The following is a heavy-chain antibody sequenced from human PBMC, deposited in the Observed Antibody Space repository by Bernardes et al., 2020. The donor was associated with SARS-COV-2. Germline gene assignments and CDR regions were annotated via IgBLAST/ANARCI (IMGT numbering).Heavy chain of an antibody. CDR1: GGSISSYY. V-gene: IGHV4-59*01. J-gene: IGHJ4*02. Sequence: SETLSLTCTVSGGSISSYYWSWIRQPPGKGLEWIGYIYYSGSTNYNPSLKSRVTISVDTSKNQFSLKLSSVTAADTAVYYCARSIAAAGFTFDYWGQGTLVTVSS. D-gene: IGHD6-13*01. CDR3: ARSIAAAGFTFDY. CDR2: IYYSGST.